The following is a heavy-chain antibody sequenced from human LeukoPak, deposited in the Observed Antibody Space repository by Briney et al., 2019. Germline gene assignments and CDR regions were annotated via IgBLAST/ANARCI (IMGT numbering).Heavy chain of an antibody. CDR2: IGTAADT. D-gene: IGHD4/OR15-4a*01. CDR1: GFTFSSYD. Sequence: GGSLRLSCAASGFTFSSYDMHWVRQATGKGLEWVSAIGTAADTYYPGSVKGRFTIPRDNAKNSLDLQMNSLRADDTAVYYCARDTLGEGEDANYAVYYFDYWGQGTVVTVSS. V-gene: IGHV3-13*01. J-gene: IGHJ4*02. CDR3: ARDTLGEGEDANYAVYYFDY.